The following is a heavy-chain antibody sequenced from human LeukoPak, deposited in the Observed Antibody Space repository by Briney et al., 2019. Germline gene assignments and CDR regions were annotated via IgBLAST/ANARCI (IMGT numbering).Heavy chain of an antibody. CDR1: GGSFSGYY. CDR2: INHSGST. V-gene: IGHV4-34*01. J-gene: IGHJ4*02. CDR3: ARGGLRYFDWLLYY. D-gene: IGHD3-9*01. Sequence: SETLSLTCAVYGGSFSGYYWSWISQPPGKGLEWIGEINHSGSTNYNPSLKSRVTISVDTSKNQFSLKLSSVTAADTAVYYCARGGLRYFDWLLYYWGQGTLVTVSS.